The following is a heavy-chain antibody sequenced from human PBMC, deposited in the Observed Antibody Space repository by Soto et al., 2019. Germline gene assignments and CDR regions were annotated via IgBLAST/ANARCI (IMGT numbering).Heavy chain of an antibody. V-gene: IGHV5-10-1*01. D-gene: IGHD4-4*01. J-gene: IGHJ6*02. CDR2: IDPSDSYT. Sequence: GESLKISCKGSGYSFTSYWISWVRQMPGKGLEWMGRIDPSDSYTNYSPSFQGHVTISADKSISTAYLQWSSLKASDTAMYYCAGRQAATTIYYYGMDVWGQGTTVTVSS. CDR3: AGRQAATTIYYYGMDV. CDR1: GYSFTSYW.